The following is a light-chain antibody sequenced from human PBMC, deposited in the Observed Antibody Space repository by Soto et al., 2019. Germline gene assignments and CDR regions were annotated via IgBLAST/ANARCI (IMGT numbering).Light chain of an antibody. V-gene: IGLV1-40*01. J-gene: IGLJ1*01. CDR2: GNS. Sequence: QSSLTQPRSVSGAPGQSVTVSCIGTSSDVGGYNSVSWYQQLPGTAPKLLIYGNSNRPSGVPDRFSGSKSGTSASLAITGLQAEDEADYYCQSYDSSLSGFYVFGTGTKVTVL. CDR3: QSYDSSLSGFYV. CDR1: SSDVGGYNS.